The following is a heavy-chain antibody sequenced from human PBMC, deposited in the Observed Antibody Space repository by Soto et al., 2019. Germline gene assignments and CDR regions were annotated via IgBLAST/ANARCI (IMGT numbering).Heavy chain of an antibody. CDR1: GGSISSGGYY. CDR3: ARSLSITAAVHFDY. Sequence: PSETLSLTCTVSGGSISSGGYYWSWIRQHPGKGLEWIGYIYYSGSTYYNPSLKSRLTISVDTSKNQFSLKLSSVTAADTAVYYCARSLSITAAVHFDYWGQGTLVTVSS. CDR2: IYYSGST. D-gene: IGHD6-13*01. J-gene: IGHJ4*02. V-gene: IGHV4-31*03.